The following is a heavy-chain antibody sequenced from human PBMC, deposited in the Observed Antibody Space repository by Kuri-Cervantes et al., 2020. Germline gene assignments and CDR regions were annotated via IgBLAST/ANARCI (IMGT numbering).Heavy chain of an antibody. D-gene: IGHD3-22*01. CDR3: ARGGGYYYDSSGTGGMDV. CDR2: IIPIFGTA. J-gene: IGHJ6*04. Sequence: AVQVSCKASGGTFSSYAISWVRQAPGHGLEWMGGIIPIFGTANYAQKFQDRVTITADQSTSTAYMELSSLRAEDTAVYYCARGGGYYYDSSGTGGMDVWGKGTTVTVSS. V-gene: IGHV1-69*13. CDR1: GGTFSSYA.